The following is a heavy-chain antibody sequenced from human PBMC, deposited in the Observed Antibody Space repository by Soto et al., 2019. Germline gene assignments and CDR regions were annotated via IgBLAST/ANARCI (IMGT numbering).Heavy chain of an antibody. CDR3: ARGYWVGAIYFDY. D-gene: IGHD1-26*01. Sequence: GGSLRLSCAASGFTFSDYYMSWIRQAPGKGLEWVSYISSSGSTIYYADSVKGRFTISRDNAKNSLYLQMNSPRAEDTAVYYCARGYWVGAIYFDYWGQGTLVTVSS. CDR2: ISSSGSTI. CDR1: GFTFSDYY. J-gene: IGHJ4*02. V-gene: IGHV3-11*01.